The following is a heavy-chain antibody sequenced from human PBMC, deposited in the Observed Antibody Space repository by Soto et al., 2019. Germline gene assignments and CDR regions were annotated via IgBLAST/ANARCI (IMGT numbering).Heavy chain of an antibody. V-gene: IGHV3-21*01. J-gene: IGHJ4*02. CDR1: GFTFSSYS. CDR3: ARAPGILQYCSGGSCYSNY. D-gene: IGHD2-15*01. Sequence: GGSLRLSCAASGFTFSSYSMNWVRQAPGKGLEWVSSISSSSSYIYYADSVKGRFTISRDNAKNSLYLQMNSLRAEDTAVYYCARAPGILQYCSGGSCYSNYWGQGTLVTVSS. CDR2: ISSSSSYI.